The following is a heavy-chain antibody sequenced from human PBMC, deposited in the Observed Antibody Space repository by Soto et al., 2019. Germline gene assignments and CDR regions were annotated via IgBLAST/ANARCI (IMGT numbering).Heavy chain of an antibody. D-gene: IGHD6-19*01. Sequence: EVQLVESGGGLVEPGGSLRLSCAASGFTFSSYWMSWVRQAPGKGLEWVANIKQDGSETYYVDSVKGRFTISRDNAKNSLYLQMNSLRAEDTAVYYCARDGIAVAGTGYNWFDPWGQGTLVIVSS. CDR3: ARDGIAVAGTGYNWFDP. CDR2: IKQDGSET. CDR1: GFTFSSYW. J-gene: IGHJ5*02. V-gene: IGHV3-7*03.